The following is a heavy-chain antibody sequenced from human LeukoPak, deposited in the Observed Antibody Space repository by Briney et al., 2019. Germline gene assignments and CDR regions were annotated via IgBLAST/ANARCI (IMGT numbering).Heavy chain of an antibody. CDR1: GFTFRNAW. Sequence: GGSLRLSCAASGFTFRNAWMNWARQAPGKGLEWVGHIKSNTDGGTTDYAAPVKGRFSISRDDSKNTLFLQMNSLETEDTAVYYCATDLGWHLLVSWGQGTLVTVSS. CDR3: ATDLGWHLLVS. J-gene: IGHJ5*02. V-gene: IGHV3-15*01. D-gene: IGHD4-23*01. CDR2: IKSNTDGGTT.